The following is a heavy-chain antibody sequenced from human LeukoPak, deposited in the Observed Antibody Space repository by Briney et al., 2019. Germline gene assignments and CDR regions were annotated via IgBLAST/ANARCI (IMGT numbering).Heavy chain of an antibody. J-gene: IGHJ3*02. CDR2: MSYDGSDE. V-gene: IGHV3-30*14. D-gene: IGHD1-26*01. Sequence: GGSLRLSCAASGFIFTNYAMHWVRQAPGKGLEWVAVMSYDGSDEYYADSVKGRFTVSRDNSKNTLSLQMNSLRAEDTALYFCARDIWVGASYSGACDIWGQGTMVTVSS. CDR1: GFIFTNYA. CDR3: ARDIWVGASYSGACDI.